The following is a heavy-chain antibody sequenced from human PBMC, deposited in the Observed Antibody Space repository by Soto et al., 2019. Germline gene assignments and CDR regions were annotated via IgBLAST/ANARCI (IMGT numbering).Heavy chain of an antibody. CDR2: TYFGGST. V-gene: IGHV4-39*01. CDR3: ARPRHHTAMVFDY. J-gene: IGHJ4*01. D-gene: IGHD5-18*01. Sequence: SETLSLTCTVSGGSISSTPSYWAWIRQPPGKGLEWVGSTYFGGSTYYNPSLKSRVSISVDTSKNQISLKVSPATATDTAVYFCARPRHHTAMVFDYWGQGTLVTVSS. CDR1: GGSISSTPSY.